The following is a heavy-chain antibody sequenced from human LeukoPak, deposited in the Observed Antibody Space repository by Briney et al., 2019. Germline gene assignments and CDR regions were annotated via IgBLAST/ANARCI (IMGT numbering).Heavy chain of an antibody. CDR3: ARPGYFRCMDV. Sequence: PSETLSLTCAVYGGSFSGYYWSWIRQPPGKGLEWIGEINHSGSTNYNPSLKSRVTISVDTSKNQFSLKLSSVTAADTAVYYCARPGYFRCMDVWGKGTTVTVSS. D-gene: IGHD3-10*02. V-gene: IGHV4-34*01. CDR2: INHSGST. CDR1: GGSFSGYY. J-gene: IGHJ6*03.